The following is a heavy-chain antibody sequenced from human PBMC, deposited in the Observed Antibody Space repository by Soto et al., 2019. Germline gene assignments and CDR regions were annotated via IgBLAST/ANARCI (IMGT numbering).Heavy chain of an antibody. CDR1: GYTFTSYG. Sequence: ASVKVSCKASGYTFTSYGISWVRKAPGQGLEWMGWISAYNGNTNYAQKFQGRVTMTTDTSTSTAYMELRSLRSDDTAVYYCARTLNEWLLGLDWGQGTLVTVTS. CDR3: ARTLNEWLLGLD. D-gene: IGHD3-3*01. J-gene: IGHJ4*02. V-gene: IGHV1-18*01. CDR2: ISAYNGNT.